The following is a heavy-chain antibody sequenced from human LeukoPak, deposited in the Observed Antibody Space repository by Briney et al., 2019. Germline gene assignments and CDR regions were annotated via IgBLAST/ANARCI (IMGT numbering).Heavy chain of an antibody. CDR2: IYYSGST. D-gene: IGHD6-13*01. Sequence: PSETLSLTCTVSGGSISSSSYYWGWIRQPPGKGLEWIGSIYYSGSTYYNPSLKSRVTISVDTSKNQFSLKLGSVTAADTAVYYCAARIAAAFTSWGQGTLVTVSS. V-gene: IGHV4-39*07. J-gene: IGHJ5*02. CDR3: AARIAAAFTS. CDR1: GGSISSSSYY.